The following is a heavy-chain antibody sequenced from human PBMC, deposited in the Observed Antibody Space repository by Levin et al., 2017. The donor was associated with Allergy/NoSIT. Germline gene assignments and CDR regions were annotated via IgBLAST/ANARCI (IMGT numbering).Heavy chain of an antibody. CDR2: ISSSCSFK. J-gene: IGHJ5*02. CDR1: GFTLSDFY. Sequence: GESLKISCAASGFTLSDFYISWIRQAPGKGLEFISYISSSCSFKYYTESVKGRFPIPRDNAKNSLYLLMNSLRVEDTAVYYCAVRRYSYGGNDWFDPWGQGTLVTVSS. D-gene: IGHD5-12*01. V-gene: IGHV3-11*01. CDR3: AVRRYSYGGNDWFDP.